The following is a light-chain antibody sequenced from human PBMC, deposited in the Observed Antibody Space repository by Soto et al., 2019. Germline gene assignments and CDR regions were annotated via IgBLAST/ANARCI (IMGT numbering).Light chain of an antibody. J-gene: IGKJ2*01. CDR1: QSINIY. V-gene: IGKV1-39*01. Sequence: IHLTQSPSSLSASVGDRVTVTCRASQSINIYLNWYQQKPGKAPTLLIYAASSLQSGVPSRFSGGGSRTDFTLTISSLQPEDFATYYCQQSYRSPYTFGQGTKLEI. CDR3: QQSYRSPYT. CDR2: AAS.